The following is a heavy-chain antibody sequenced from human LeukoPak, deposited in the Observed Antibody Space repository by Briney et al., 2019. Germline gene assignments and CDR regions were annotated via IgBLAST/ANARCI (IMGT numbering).Heavy chain of an antibody. Sequence: GGSLRLTCAASGFTFSDYYMSWVRQAPGKGLEWVSAISGSGGSTYYADSVKGRFTISRDNSKNTLYLQMNSLRAEDTAVYYCAKGPRLVRTAMVIGWGQGTLVTVSS. V-gene: IGHV3-23*01. CDR1: GFTFSDYY. J-gene: IGHJ4*02. CDR2: ISGSGGST. D-gene: IGHD5-18*01. CDR3: AKGPRLVRTAMVIG.